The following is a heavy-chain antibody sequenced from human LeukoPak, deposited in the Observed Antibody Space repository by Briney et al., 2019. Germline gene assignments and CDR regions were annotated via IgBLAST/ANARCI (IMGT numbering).Heavy chain of an antibody. CDR3: ARVSSGWYSNWFDP. V-gene: IGHV1-69*04. J-gene: IGHJ5*02. D-gene: IGHD6-19*01. Sequence: GASVKVSCKASGGTFSSHAISWVRQAPRQGLEWMGRIIPILGIANYAQKFQGRVTITADKSTSTAYMELSSLRSEDTAVYYCARVSSGWYSNWFDPWGQGTLVTDSS. CDR1: GGTFSSHA. CDR2: IIPILGIA.